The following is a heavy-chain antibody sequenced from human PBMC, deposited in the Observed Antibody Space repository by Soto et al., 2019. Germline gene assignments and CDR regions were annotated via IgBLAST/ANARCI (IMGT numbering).Heavy chain of an antibody. J-gene: IGHJ6*02. V-gene: IGHV3-30*18. D-gene: IGHD5-12*01. CDR2: TSYDGNNT. CDR3: AKDSGYSGYDVYDYYYGMDV. Sequence: PGGSLRLSCAASGFTFSLYGLHWVRQAPGKGLEWVAVTSYDGNNTYYADSVKGRFTISRDNSKNTLYLQMNSLRAEDTAVYYCAKDSGYSGYDVYDYYYGMDVWGQGTTVTVS. CDR1: GFTFSLYG.